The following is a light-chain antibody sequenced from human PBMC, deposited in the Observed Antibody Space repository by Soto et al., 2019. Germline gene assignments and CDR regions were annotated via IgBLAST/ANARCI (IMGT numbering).Light chain of an antibody. J-gene: IGLJ1*01. V-gene: IGLV2-11*01. CDR3: SSFASSPTYV. Sequence: QSVLTQPHSVSGSPGQSGTISCTGTSVDVGAYDFVSWYQQHPGKAPKLLIYVVSGRPSGVPHRFSGSKSGNAASLTISGLQAEDEADYYCSSFASSPTYVFGTGTKLTVL. CDR2: VVS. CDR1: SVDVGAYDF.